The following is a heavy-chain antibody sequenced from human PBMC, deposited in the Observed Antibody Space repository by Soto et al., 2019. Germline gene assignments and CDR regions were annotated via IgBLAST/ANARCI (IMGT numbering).Heavy chain of an antibody. CDR3: TTIVYDIFR. D-gene: IGHD3-9*01. CDR1: GFTFTNVW. J-gene: IGHJ4*02. V-gene: IGHV3-15*01. Sequence: PGGSLRLSCAASGFTFTNVWMNWVRQAPGKGLEWVGRIKTKTDGGAVDYAAPVKDRVTISRDDSKKTLYLQMNSLKTEDTAVYYCTTIVYDIFRWGQGTLVTVSS. CDR2: IKTKTDGGAV.